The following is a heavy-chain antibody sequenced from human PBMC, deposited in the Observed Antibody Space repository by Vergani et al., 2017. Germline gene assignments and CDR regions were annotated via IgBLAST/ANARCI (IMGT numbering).Heavy chain of an antibody. CDR2: VYYTGST. Sequence: QVQLQESGPGLVKPSETLSLTCTVSGAALKAFYWCWFRQPPGEGLEWIGYVYYTGSTTYNPSLKSRGTISVDTSNNQFSLRMTSLTAADTAIYYCARDRDLYCRSTTSCHNWFDPWGQGSLVTVSS. CDR1: GAALKAFY. J-gene: IGHJ5*02. D-gene: IGHD2/OR15-2a*01. V-gene: IGHV4-59*01. CDR3: ARDRDLYCRSTTSCHNWFDP.